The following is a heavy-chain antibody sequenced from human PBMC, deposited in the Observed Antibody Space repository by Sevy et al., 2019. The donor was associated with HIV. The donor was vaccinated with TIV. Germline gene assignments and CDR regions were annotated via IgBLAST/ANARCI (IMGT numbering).Heavy chain of an antibody. CDR2: LFGGGHGA. CDR3: AKMEGQLVSEYYFDY. Sequence: GESLKISCATSGVTISNYAMSWVRQAPGKGLEWVSSLFGGGHGANYADSVKGRFIISRDNSRNTLSLQLNSLRAEDAAVYYCAKMEGQLVSEYYFDYWGQGILVTVSS. D-gene: IGHD6-13*01. J-gene: IGHJ4*02. V-gene: IGHV3-23*01. CDR1: GVTISNYA.